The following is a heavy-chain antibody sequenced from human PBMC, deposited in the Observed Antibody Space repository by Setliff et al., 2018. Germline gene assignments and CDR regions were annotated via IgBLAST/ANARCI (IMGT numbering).Heavy chain of an antibody. CDR3: ARHASPYSSGWYSMAAWFDP. CDR1: GGSISSSSYY. Sequence: SETLSLTCTVSGGSISSSSYYWGWIRLPPGKRLEWIGTIYYSGGTYYNPSLXXXXTXXXXXXXXXXXXXXXXXXXXXXXVYHCARHASPYSSGWYSMAAWFDPWGQGTLVTVSS. D-gene: IGHD6-19*01. CDR2: IYYSGGT. V-gene: IGHV4-39*01. J-gene: IGHJ5*02.